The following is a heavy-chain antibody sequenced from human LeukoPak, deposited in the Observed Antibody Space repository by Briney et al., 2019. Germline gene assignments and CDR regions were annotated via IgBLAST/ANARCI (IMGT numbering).Heavy chain of an antibody. J-gene: IGHJ4*02. CDR2: ISASGANT. Sequence: GGSLRLSCTASGFSFSSFGMSWVRQAPGKGLEWVSTISASGANTHYADSVKGRSTISRDNSKNTLHLQMNTLRVEDTALYYCAKDVGFCFGDSCSFFDYWGQGALVNVSS. V-gene: IGHV3-23*01. D-gene: IGHD2-15*01. CDR1: GFSFSSFG. CDR3: AKDVGFCFGDSCSFFDY.